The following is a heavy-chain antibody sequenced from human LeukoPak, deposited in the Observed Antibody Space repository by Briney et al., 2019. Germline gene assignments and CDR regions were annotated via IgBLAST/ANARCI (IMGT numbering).Heavy chain of an antibody. V-gene: IGHV3-9*01. Sequence: GRSLRLSCAASGFTFDDYAMHWVRQAPGKGLEWVSGISWNSGSIGYADSVKGRFTVSRDNAKNSLYLEMNSLRAEDTAFYYCAKVRGTYSSGFFFDSWGQGALVTVSS. CDR1: GFTFDDYA. J-gene: IGHJ4*02. CDR2: ISWNSGSI. D-gene: IGHD6-19*01. CDR3: AKVRGTYSSGFFFDS.